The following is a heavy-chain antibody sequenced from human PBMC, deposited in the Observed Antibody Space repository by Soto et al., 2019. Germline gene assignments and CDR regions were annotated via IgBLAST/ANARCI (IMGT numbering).Heavy chain of an antibody. Sequence: EVQMVESGGRLVQPGGSLRLSCSASGFIFSDFAMHWVRQAPGKGLEYVSGINNNGDKTSYGDSVRGRFTTSRDNSENSLFLQMTYLRGEDTAVYYCVKDQWTTITSRFDVWGQGTLVTVST. V-gene: IGHV3-64D*08. CDR3: VKDQWTTITSRFDV. CDR1: GFIFSDFA. CDR2: INNNGDKT. J-gene: IGHJ4*02. D-gene: IGHD5-12*01.